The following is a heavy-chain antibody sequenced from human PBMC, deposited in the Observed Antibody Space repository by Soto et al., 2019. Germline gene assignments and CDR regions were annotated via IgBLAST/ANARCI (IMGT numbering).Heavy chain of an antibody. CDR2: ISAYNGNT. V-gene: IGHV1-18*01. CDR1: GYTFTSYG. J-gene: IGHJ6*02. D-gene: IGHD6-19*01. CDR3: ASGAGYSSGWYPDYYYYGMDV. Sequence: ASVKVSCKASGYTFTSYGISWVRQAPGQGLEWMGWISAYNGNTNYAQKLQGRVTMTTDTSTSTAYMELRSLRSDDTAVDYCASGAGYSSGWYPDYYYYGMDVWGQGTTVTVSS.